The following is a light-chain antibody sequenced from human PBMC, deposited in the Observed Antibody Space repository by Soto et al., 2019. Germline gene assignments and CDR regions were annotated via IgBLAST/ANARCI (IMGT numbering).Light chain of an antibody. Sequence: EIVLTQPPATLSLSPGERATLSCRASQSVSRYLAWYQQKPGQAPRLLIYDASNRATGIPARFSGSGSGTDFTLTISSLEPEDFAVYYCQQRTDSEITFGPGTKVDIK. CDR3: QQRTDSEIT. CDR1: QSVSRY. J-gene: IGKJ3*01. V-gene: IGKV3-11*01. CDR2: DAS.